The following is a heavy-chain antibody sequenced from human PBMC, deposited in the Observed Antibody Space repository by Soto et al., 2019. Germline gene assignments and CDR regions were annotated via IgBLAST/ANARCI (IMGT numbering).Heavy chain of an antibody. CDR3: ARQRSIVVVVAAIYYFDY. D-gene: IGHD2-15*01. V-gene: IGHV4-39*01. J-gene: IGHJ4*02. CDR2: IYYSGST. Sequence: SETLSLTCTVSGGSISSSSYYWGWIRQPPGKGLEWIGSIYYSGSTYYNPSLKSRVTISVDTSKNQFSLKLSSVTAADTAVYYCARQRSIVVVVAAIYYFDYWGQGTLVTVSS. CDR1: GGSISSSSYY.